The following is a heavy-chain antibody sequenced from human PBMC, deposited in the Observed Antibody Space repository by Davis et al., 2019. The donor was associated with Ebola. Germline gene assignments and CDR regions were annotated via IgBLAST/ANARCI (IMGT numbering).Heavy chain of an antibody. D-gene: IGHD2-8*02. J-gene: IGHJ6*02. CDR3: ARGIVLVVYAIKYYYGMDV. Sequence: GESLKISCAASGFTFSSYAMSWVRQAPGKGLEWVSRISAIGGDTYYADSVKGRFTISRDNSKNTLNLQMNSLRAEDTAVYYCARGIVLVVYAIKYYYGMDVWGQGTTVTVSS. CDR1: GFTFSSYA. V-gene: IGHV3-23*01. CDR2: ISAIGGDT.